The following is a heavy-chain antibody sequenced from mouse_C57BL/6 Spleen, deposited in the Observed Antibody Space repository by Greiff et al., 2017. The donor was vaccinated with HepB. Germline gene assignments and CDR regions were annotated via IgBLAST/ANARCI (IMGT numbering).Heavy chain of an antibody. D-gene: IGHD2-14*01. J-gene: IGHJ3*01. V-gene: IGHV1-39*01. CDR2: INPNYGNT. Sequence: EVQLQQSGPELVKPGASVKISCKASGYSFTDYNMTWVKQSNGKSLEWIGEINPNYGNTSYNQKFKGKATLTVDQSSSPAYMQLNSLTSEDSAVYCCARGGVRREGRFAYWGQGTLVTVSA. CDR3: ARGGVRREGRFAY. CDR1: GYSFTDYN.